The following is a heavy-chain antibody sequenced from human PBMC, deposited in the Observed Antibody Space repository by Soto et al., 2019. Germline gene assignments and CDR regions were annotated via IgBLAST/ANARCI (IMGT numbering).Heavy chain of an antibody. D-gene: IGHD4-4*01. CDR3: AKDLKGTVKPGMDV. CDR1: GFTFSSYA. J-gene: IGHJ6*02. Sequence: GGSLRLSCAASGFTFSSYAMSWVRQAPGKGLEWVSAISGSGGSTYYADSVKGRFTISRDNSKNTLYLQMNSLRAEDTAVYYCAKDLKGTVKPGMDVWGQGTTVTVSS. CDR2: ISGSGGST. V-gene: IGHV3-23*01.